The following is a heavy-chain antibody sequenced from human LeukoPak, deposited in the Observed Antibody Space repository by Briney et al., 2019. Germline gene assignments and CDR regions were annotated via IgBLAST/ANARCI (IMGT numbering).Heavy chain of an antibody. J-gene: IGHJ4*02. Sequence: GRSLRLSCAASGFTFSSYAMHWVRQAPGKGLEWVAVISYDGSNKYYADSVKGRFTISRDNSKSTLYLQMNSLRIEDTGFYYCTRDMIRGVPDYIDYWGQGTLVTVSS. CDR2: ISYDGSNK. V-gene: IGHV3-30-3*01. D-gene: IGHD3-10*01. CDR3: TRDMIRGVPDYIDY. CDR1: GFTFSSYA.